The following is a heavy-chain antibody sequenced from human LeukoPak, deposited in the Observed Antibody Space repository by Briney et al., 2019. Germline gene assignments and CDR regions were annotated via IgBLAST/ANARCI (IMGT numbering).Heavy chain of an antibody. V-gene: IGHV1-69*05. CDR2: IIPIFGTA. D-gene: IGHD3-22*01. CDR1: GGTFSSYA. J-gene: IGHJ4*02. CDR3: AALNGGDSSGYYHY. Sequence: SVKVSCXASGGTFSSYAISWVRLAPGQGLEWMGGIIPIFGTANYAQKFQGRVTITTDESASTAYMELSSLRSEDTAVYYCAALNGGDSSGYYHYWGQGTLVTVSS.